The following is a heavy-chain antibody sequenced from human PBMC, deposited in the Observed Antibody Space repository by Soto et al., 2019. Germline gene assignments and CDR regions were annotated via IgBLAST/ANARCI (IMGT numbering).Heavy chain of an antibody. J-gene: IGHJ6*02. CDR1: GFTFSSYG. CDR3: AKDRRSYGSGPRFYYYYYGMDV. D-gene: IGHD6-19*01. Sequence: GGSLRLSCAASGFTFSSYGMHWVRQAPGKGLEWVAVISYDGSNKYYADSVKGRFTISRDNSKNTLYLQMNSLRAEDTAVYYCAKDRRSYGSGPRFYYYYYGMDVWGQGTTVTAP. V-gene: IGHV3-30*18. CDR2: ISYDGSNK.